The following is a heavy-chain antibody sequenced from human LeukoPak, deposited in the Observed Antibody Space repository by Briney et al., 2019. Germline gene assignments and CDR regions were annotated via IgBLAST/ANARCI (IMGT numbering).Heavy chain of an antibody. J-gene: IGHJ6*04. CDR3: AREDCSSTSCLYDYYYYGMDV. V-gene: IGHV3-21*01. CDR1: GFTFSSYS. CDR2: ISSSSSYI. Sequence: GGSLRLSCAASGFTFSSYSMNWVRQAPGKGLEWVSSISSSSSYIYYADSVKGLFTISRDNAKNSLYLQMNSLRAEDTAVYYCAREDCSSTSCLYDYYYYGMDVWGKGTTVTVSS. D-gene: IGHD2-2*01.